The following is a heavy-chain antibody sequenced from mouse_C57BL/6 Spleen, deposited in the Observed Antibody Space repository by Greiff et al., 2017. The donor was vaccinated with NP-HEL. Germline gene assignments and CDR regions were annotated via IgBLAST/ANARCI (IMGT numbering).Heavy chain of an antibody. V-gene: IGHV8-8*01. CDR1: GFSLSTFGMG. J-gene: IGHJ1*03. CDR2: IWWDDDK. D-gene: IGHD1-1*01. Sequence: QVTLKECGPGILQPSQTLSLTCSFSGFSLSTFGMGVGWIRQPSGKGLEWLAHIWWDDDKYYNPALKSRLTISKDTSKNQVFLKIANVDTADTSTYYCARPPYYYGSSYWYFDVWGTGTTVTVSS. CDR3: ARPPYYYGSSYWYFDV.